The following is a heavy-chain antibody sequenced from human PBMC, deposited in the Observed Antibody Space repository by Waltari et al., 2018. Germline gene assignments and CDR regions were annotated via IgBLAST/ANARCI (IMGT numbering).Heavy chain of an antibody. CDR1: GGSITSNRHY. D-gene: IGHD5-12*01. CDR2: ISYTGAT. V-gene: IGHV4-39*01. CDR3: ATYIGASLGTAAFDV. Sequence: QLQLQESGPRLVKPSETLPLTCPFSGGSITSNRHYWGWFRQPPGQGLEWIGPISYTGATYSSPSLKSRVTISRDTSKNQLALTLGSVTAADTALYYCATYIGASLGTAAFDVWGQGTMVTVSS. J-gene: IGHJ3*01.